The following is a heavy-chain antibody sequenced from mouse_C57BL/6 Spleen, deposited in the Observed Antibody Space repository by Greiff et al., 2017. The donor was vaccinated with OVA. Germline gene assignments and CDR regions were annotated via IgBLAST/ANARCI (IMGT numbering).Heavy chain of an antibody. CDR2: ILPGSGST. V-gene: IGHV1-9*01. CDR1: GYTFTGYW. J-gene: IGHJ4*01. CDR3: ARGNYYGSSYGYAMDY. Sequence: QVQLKQSGAELMKPGASVKLSCKATGYTFTGYWIEWVKQRPGHGLEWIGEILPGSGSTNYNEKFKGKATFTADTSSNTAYMQLSSLTTEDSAIYYCARGNYYGSSYGYAMDYWGQGTSVTVSS. D-gene: IGHD1-1*01.